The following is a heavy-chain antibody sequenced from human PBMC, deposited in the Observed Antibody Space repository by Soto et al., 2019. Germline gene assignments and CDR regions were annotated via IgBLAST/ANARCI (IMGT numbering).Heavy chain of an antibody. CDR3: ARGLRPRWYNWFDP. J-gene: IGHJ5*02. CDR1: GYTFTSYD. CDR2: MNPNSGNT. D-gene: IGHD2-15*01. Sequence: SVKVSCKASGYTFTSYDINWVRQATGQGLEWMGWMNPNSGNTGYAQKFQGRVTMTRNTSISTAYMELSSLRSEDTAVYYCARGLRPRWYNWFDPWGQATLVTVSS. V-gene: IGHV1-8*01.